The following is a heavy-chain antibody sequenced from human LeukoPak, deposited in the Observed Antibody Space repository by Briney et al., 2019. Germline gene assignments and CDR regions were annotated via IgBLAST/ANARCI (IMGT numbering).Heavy chain of an antibody. CDR2: IYYTEST. CDR1: GGSISNYY. V-gene: IGHV4-59*13. D-gene: IGHD1-1*01. CDR3: AREGTSGTHLNWFDP. Sequence: PSETLSLTCTVSGGSISNYYWNWIRQPPGKGLEWTGYIYYTESTSYNPSLKSRVTISVDTSKNQFSLKLSSVTAADTAVYYCAREGTSGTHLNWFDPWGQGTLVTVSS. J-gene: IGHJ5*02.